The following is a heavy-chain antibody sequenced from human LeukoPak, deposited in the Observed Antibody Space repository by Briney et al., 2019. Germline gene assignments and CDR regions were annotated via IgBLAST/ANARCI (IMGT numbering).Heavy chain of an antibody. CDR1: GFTFSSYA. CDR2: ISGSGDST. J-gene: IGHJ5*02. CDR3: ATSTPTKFDP. V-gene: IGHV3-23*01. D-gene: IGHD1-14*01. Sequence: SGGSLRLSCAASGFTFSSYAMSWVRQAPGKGLEWVSAISGSGDSTYYADSVKGRFAISRDNSKNTLYLQMNSLRAEVTALYYCATSTPTKFDPWGQGTLVTVSS.